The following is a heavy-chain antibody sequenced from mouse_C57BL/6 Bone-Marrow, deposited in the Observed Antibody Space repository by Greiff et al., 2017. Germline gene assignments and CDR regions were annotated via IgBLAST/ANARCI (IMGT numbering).Heavy chain of an antibody. J-gene: IGHJ3*01. CDR2: IDPSDSYT. CDR3: ASDGYDGYYWAWFAY. D-gene: IGHD2-3*01. CDR1: GYTFTSYW. Sequence: VQLQQPGAELVMPWASVKLSCKASGYTFTSYWMHWVKQRPGQGLEWIGEIDPSDSYTNYNSKFKGKSTLTVDKSSSTAYMQLSSLTSEDSAVYYCASDGYDGYYWAWFAYWGQGTLVTVSA. V-gene: IGHV1-69*01.